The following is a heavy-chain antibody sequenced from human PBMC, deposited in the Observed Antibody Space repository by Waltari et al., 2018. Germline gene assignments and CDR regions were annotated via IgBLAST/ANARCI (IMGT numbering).Heavy chain of an antibody. CDR3: AKGGSTVVTPYGY. D-gene: IGHD2-21*02. J-gene: IGHJ4*02. CDR1: GFTFDDYA. CDR2: ISWNSGSI. V-gene: IGHV3-9*01. Sequence: EVQLVESGGGLVQPGRSLRLSCAASGFTFDDYAMHWVRQAPGKGLEWVSGISWNSGSIGYADSVKGRFTISRDNAKNSLYLQMNSLRAEDTALYYCAKGGSTVVTPYGYWGQGTLVTVSS.